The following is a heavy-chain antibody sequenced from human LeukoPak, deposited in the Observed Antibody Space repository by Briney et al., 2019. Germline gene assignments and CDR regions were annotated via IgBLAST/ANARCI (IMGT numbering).Heavy chain of an antibody. CDR3: ARAGFGVVTPFDY. CDR2: ISSSSSTI. CDR1: GFTFSSYS. V-gene: IGHV3-48*01. D-gene: IGHD3-3*01. J-gene: IGHJ4*02. Sequence: PGGSLRLSCAASGFTFSSYSMNWVRQAPGKGLEWVSYISSSSSTIYYADSVKGRFTISRDNAKNSLYLQMNSQRAEDTAVYYCARAGFGVVTPFDYWGQGTLVTVSS.